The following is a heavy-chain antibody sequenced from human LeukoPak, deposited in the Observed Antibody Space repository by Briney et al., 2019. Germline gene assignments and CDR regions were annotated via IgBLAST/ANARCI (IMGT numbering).Heavy chain of an antibody. CDR1: GFTFSNFW. Sequence: GGSLRLSCAASGFTFSNFWMHWVRQAPGKGLVWVALIYGDGSFTRYADSVKGRFTISRDNAKSSLDLQMNSLRDEDTAIYYCARDSGSYSYFALDVWGQGTTVTVSS. CDR3: ARDSGSYSYFALDV. J-gene: IGHJ6*02. CDR2: IYGDGSFT. D-gene: IGHD1-26*01. V-gene: IGHV3-74*01.